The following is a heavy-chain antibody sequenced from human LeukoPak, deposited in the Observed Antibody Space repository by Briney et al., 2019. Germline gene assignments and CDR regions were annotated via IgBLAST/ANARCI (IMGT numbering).Heavy chain of an antibody. CDR1: GFTFDDYA. CDR3: AREGYSSGWYLDY. CDR2: ISWNSGSI. D-gene: IGHD6-19*01. V-gene: IGHV3-9*03. Sequence: GRSLRLSCAASGFTFDDYAMHWVRQAPGKGLEWVSGISWNSGSIGYADSVKGRFTISRDNAKNSLYLQMNSLRAEDMALYYCAREGYSSGWYLDYWGQGTLVTASS. J-gene: IGHJ4*02.